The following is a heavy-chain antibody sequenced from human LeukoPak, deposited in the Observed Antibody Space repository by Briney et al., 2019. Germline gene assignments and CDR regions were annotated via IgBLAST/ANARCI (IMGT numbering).Heavy chain of an antibody. V-gene: IGHV3-53*01. J-gene: IGHJ4*02. CDR2: IYSGGTT. D-gene: IGHD3-10*01. CDR1: GFTVSSNY. Sequence: GGSLRLSCAASGFTVSSNYMSWVRQAPGKGLEWVSIIYSGGTTYYADSVKGRFTISRDNSKNTLYLQMNSLRAEDTAVYYCARDGPGYYYGSGSYARRGGFDYWGQGTLVTVSS. CDR3: ARDGPGYYYGSGSYARRGGFDY.